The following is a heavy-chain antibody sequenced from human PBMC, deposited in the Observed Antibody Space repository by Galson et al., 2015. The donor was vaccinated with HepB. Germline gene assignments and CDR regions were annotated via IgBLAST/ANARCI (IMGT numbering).Heavy chain of an antibody. V-gene: IGHV1-18*01. J-gene: IGHJ5*02. CDR3: ARVDLGTEWLRPIPYFDWSITTGNWFDP. CDR1: GYTFTSYG. D-gene: IGHD3-9*01. CDR2: ISAYNGNT. Sequence: SVKVSCKASGYTFTSYGISWVRQAPGQGLEWMGWISAYNGNTNYAQKLQGRVTMTTDTSTSTAYMELRSLRSDDTAVYYCARVDLGTEWLRPIPYFDWSITTGNWFDPWGQGTLVTVSS.